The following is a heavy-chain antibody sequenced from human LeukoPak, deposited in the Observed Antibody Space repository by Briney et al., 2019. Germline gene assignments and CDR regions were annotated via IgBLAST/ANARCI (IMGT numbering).Heavy chain of an antibody. J-gene: IGHJ4*02. CDR2: INPNSGGT. V-gene: IGHV1-2*02. CDR1: GYTFTGYY. Sequence: ASVKVSCKASGYTFTGYYMHWVRQAPGQGLEWMGWINPNSGGTNHAQKFQGRVTMTRDTSISTAYMELSRLRSDDTAVYYCARRGGGYSGYDFDYWGQGTLVTVSS. CDR3: ARRGGGYSGYDFDY. D-gene: IGHD5-12*01.